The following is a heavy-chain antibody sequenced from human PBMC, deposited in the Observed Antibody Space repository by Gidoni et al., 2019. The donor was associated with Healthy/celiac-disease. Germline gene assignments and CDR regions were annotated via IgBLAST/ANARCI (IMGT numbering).Heavy chain of an antibody. J-gene: IGHJ4*02. D-gene: IGHD3-22*01. CDR2: ISGSGGST. V-gene: IGHV3-23*01. CDR1: GFTFSSHD. Sequence: EVQLLESGGDLVPPGGSLRLSWAASGFTFSSHDMSWVRQAPGEGLEWVSAISGSGGSTYYADSVKGRFTISRDNSKNTLYLQMNSLRAEDTAVYYCAKTVSGGYYLGSPYWGQGTLVTVSS. CDR3: AKTVSGGYYLGSPY.